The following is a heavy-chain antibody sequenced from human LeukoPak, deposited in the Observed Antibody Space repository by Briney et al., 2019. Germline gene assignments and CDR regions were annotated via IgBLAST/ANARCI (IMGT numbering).Heavy chain of an antibody. V-gene: IGHV4-39*01. J-gene: IGHJ4*02. D-gene: IGHD5-12*01. Sequence: SETLSLTCIVSGASITRSSHYWGWIRQSPGKGLEWIGSNDYSGNLFYSSSLKSRATISIDTSKNQFSLKLSFVTAADTAVYDCARLGYSGIWNPHFDYWGQGTLVTVSS. CDR2: NDYSGNL. CDR3: ARLGYSGIWNPHFDY. CDR1: GASITRSSHY.